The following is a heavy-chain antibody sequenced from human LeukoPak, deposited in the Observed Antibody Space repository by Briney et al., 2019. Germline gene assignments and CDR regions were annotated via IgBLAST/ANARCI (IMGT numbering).Heavy chain of an antibody. CDR1: GGSISSGSYY. Sequence: SETLSLTCTVSGGSISSGSYYGSWIRQPAGKGLEWIGRIYTSGSTNYNPSLKSRVTISVDTSKNQFSLKLSSVTAADTAVYYCARAVSGYHRPAFDIWGQGTMVTVSS. D-gene: IGHD5-12*01. CDR3: ARAVSGYHRPAFDI. J-gene: IGHJ3*02. V-gene: IGHV4-61*02. CDR2: IYTSGST.